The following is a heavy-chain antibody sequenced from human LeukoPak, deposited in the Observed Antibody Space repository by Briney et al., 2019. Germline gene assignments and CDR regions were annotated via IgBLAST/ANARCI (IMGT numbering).Heavy chain of an antibody. D-gene: IGHD1-26*01. V-gene: IGHV1-24*01. CDR1: GYTFTSYA. J-gene: IGHJ4*02. CDR2: FDPEDGET. CDR3: ATDGIPGATTTLDY. Sequence: GASVKVSCKASGYTFTSYAMNWVRQAPGKGLEWMGGFDPEDGETIYAPKFQARVTMTQDTYEDTAYMELSSLRSEDTAVYYCATDGIPGATTTLDYWGQGTLVTVSS.